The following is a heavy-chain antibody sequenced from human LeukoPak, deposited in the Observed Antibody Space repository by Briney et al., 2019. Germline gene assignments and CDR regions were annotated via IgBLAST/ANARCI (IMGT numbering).Heavy chain of an antibody. CDR1: GGSISSSNW. CDR3: ARGIATATVTTEIDY. D-gene: IGHD4-17*01. CDR2: IYHSGST. J-gene: IGHJ4*02. Sequence: PSETLSLTCAVSGGSISSSNWWSWVRQPPGKGLEWIGEIYHSGSTNYNPSLKSRVTISVDTSKNQFSLKLSSVTAADTAVYYCARGIATATVTTEIDYWGQGTLVTVSS. V-gene: IGHV4-4*02.